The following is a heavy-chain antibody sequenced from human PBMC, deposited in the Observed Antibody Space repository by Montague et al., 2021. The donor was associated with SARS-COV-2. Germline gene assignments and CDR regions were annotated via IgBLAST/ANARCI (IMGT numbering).Heavy chain of an antibody. CDR1: GGSITNNIDY. V-gene: IGHV4-39*02. CDR2: IYYTGNT. CDR3: ARLKRYFDSSGSPSAFDF. Sequence: SETLSLTCTVSGGSITNNIDYWAWIRQPPGKGLEWIGSIYYTGNTYYNPSLKSRVTISVVTSKNHFTLKLSSVTAAETAVYYCARLKRYFDSSGSPSAFDFWGKGTKVTVS. D-gene: IGHD3-22*01. J-gene: IGHJ3*01.